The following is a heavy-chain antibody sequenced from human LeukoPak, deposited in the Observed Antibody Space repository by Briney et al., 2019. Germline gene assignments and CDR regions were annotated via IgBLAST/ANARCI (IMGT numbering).Heavy chain of an antibody. Sequence: PGGSLRLSCAGSGFTFSSYWMSWVRQAPGKGLEWVANIKQDGSERYYVDSVKGRFSISRDNAKNPLYLQMISLRAEDTAVYYCARDLPDYWGQGTLVTVSS. V-gene: IGHV3-7*01. CDR2: IKQDGSER. J-gene: IGHJ4*02. CDR3: ARDLPDY. CDR1: GFTFSSYW.